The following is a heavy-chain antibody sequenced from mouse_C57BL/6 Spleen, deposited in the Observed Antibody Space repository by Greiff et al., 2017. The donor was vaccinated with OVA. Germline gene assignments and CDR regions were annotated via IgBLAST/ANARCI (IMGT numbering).Heavy chain of an antibody. V-gene: IGHV1-69*01. Sequence: QVQLKQPGAELVMPGASVKLSCKASGYTFTSYWMHWVKQRPGQGLEWIGEIDPSDSYTNYNQKFKGKSTLTVDKSSSTAYMQLSSLTSEDSAVYYCARGAMDYRGQGTSVTVSS. CDR2: IDPSDSYT. CDR1: GYTFTSYW. J-gene: IGHJ4*01. CDR3: ARGAMDY.